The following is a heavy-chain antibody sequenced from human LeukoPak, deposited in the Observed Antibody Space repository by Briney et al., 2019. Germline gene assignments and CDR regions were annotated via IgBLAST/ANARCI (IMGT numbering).Heavy chain of an antibody. CDR1: GGSISSGDYY. Sequence: SQTLSLTCTVSGGSISSGDYYWSWIRQPPGKGLEWIGYIYYSGSTYYNPSLKSRVTISVDTSKNQFSLKLSSVTAADTAVYYCAREVLSGDSSGYYPEYFQHWGQGTLVTVSS. J-gene: IGHJ1*01. CDR3: AREVLSGDSSGYYPEYFQH. D-gene: IGHD3-22*01. CDR2: IYYSGST. V-gene: IGHV4-30-4*01.